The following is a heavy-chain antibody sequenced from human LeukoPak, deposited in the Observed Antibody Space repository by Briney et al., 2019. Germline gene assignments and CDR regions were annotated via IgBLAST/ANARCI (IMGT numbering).Heavy chain of an antibody. J-gene: IGHJ3*02. CDR3: ARGRYCSADICSGGDAFDI. CDR1: GGSMNNYY. D-gene: IGHD2-15*01. V-gene: IGHV4-4*07. CDR2: IYTRGST. Sequence: SETLSLTCTVSGGSMNNYYWSWIRQPAGKGLEWIGRIYTRGSTNYDPSLKSRVTMSVDTSKNQFSLKLSSVTAADTAVYYCARGRYCSADICSGGDAFDIWGQGTMVPVSS.